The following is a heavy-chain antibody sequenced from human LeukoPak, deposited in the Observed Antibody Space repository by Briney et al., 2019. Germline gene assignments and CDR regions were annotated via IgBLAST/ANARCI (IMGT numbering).Heavy chain of an antibody. CDR2: ISSSSSYI. Sequence: GGSLRLSCAASGSTFSSYSMNWVRQAPGKGLEWVSSISSSSSYIYYADSVKGRFTISRDNAKNSLYLQMNSLRAEDTAVYYCARDSSGRDGYNYDFDYWGQGTLVTVSS. CDR3: ARDSSGRDGYNYDFDY. J-gene: IGHJ4*02. CDR1: GSTFSSYS. V-gene: IGHV3-21*01. D-gene: IGHD5-24*01.